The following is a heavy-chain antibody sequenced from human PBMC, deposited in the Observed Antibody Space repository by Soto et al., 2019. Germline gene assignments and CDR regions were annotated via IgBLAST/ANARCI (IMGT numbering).Heavy chain of an antibody. V-gene: IGHV3-33*01. CDR3: ARGTTQGYSSGCSY. CDR1: GFTFSSYG. J-gene: IGHJ4*02. D-gene: IGHD6-19*01. Sequence: GGSLRLSCAASGFTFSSYGMHWVRQAPGKGLEWVAVIWYDGSNKYYADSVKGRFTISRDNSKNTLYLQMNSLRAEDTAVYYCARGTTQGYSSGCSYWGQGTLVTVSS. CDR2: IWYDGSNK.